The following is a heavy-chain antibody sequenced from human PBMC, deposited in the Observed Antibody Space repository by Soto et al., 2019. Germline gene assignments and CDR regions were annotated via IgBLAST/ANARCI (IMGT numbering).Heavy chain of an antibody. D-gene: IGHD3-10*01. Sequence: SATLSLTCTVSGGSISSSSYYWGWIRQPPGKGLEWIGSIYYSGSTYYNPSLKSRVTISVDTSKNQFSLKLSSVTAADTAVYYCARQDYGSGSSIFDDAFDIWGQGTMVTVSS. J-gene: IGHJ3*02. CDR3: ARQDYGSGSSIFDDAFDI. CDR1: GGSISSSSYY. V-gene: IGHV4-39*01. CDR2: IYYSGST.